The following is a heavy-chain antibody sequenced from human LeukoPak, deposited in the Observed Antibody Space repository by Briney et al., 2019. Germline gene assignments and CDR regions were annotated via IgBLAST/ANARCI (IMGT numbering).Heavy chain of an antibody. CDR1: GDSISSYY. J-gene: IGHJ4*02. CDR2: IYYSGST. D-gene: IGHD6-13*01. CDR3: ASSSSWTPLDY. Sequence: SETLSLTCTASGDSISSYYWSWIRQPPGKGLEWIGYIYYSGSTNYNPSLKSRVTISVDTSKNQFSLKLSSVTAADTAVYYCASSSSWTPLDYWGQGTLVTVSS. V-gene: IGHV4-59*01.